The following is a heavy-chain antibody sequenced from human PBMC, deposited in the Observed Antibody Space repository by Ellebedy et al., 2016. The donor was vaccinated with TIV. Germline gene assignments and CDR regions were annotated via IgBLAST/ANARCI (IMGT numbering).Heavy chain of an antibody. Sequence: GGSLRLSXAASGFTFADYSASWIRQAPGKGLEWVSHITPGGLSEFFAASMKDRFTVSRDDAKHSVFLQMNSLRAEDTAVYFCAGGPDDASSFFFDIWGRGTLVTVSS. CDR1: GFTFADYS. CDR3: AGGPDDASSFFFDI. J-gene: IGHJ4*02. V-gene: IGHV3-11*01. D-gene: IGHD3-16*01. CDR2: ITPGGLSE.